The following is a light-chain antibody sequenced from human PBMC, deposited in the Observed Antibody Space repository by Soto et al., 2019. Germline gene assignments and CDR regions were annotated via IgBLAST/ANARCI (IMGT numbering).Light chain of an antibody. CDR1: QSISSY. CDR2: GAS. CDR3: QQSYTKWWT. V-gene: IGKV1-39*01. J-gene: IGKJ1*01. Sequence: DIQMTQSPSSLSASVGDRVSITCRASQSISSYLNWYQQKVGKSPKLLIYGASKLQSGVPSRFAGSGSGTDFTLTISSLQPEDFATYYCQQSYTKWWTFGQGTKVDIK.